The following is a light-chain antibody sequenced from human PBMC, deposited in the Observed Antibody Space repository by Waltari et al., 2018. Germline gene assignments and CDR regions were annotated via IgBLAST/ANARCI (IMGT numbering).Light chain of an antibody. V-gene: IGLV2-23*02. CDR2: DVT. CDR1: SRDVGSYHL. Sequence: QSALTQPASVSGSPGQSITISCTGASRDVGSYHLVSWYHQHPGKAPQLLIYDVTQRPSGVSDRFSGSKSGNTASLTISGLQAEDEADYHCSSYAGSNTVVVFGGGTKVTVL. J-gene: IGLJ2*01. CDR3: SSYAGSNTVVV.